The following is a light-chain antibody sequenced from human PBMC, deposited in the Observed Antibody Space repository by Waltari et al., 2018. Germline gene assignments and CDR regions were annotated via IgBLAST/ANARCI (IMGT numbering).Light chain of an antibody. CDR1: QSLLYSSNNKNY. J-gene: IGKJ4*01. Sequence: DVVMTQSPHSLAVSVGERATITCKSSQSLLYSSNNKNYLAWYQQKPGQPPKLLIYWASTREFGVPDRFSGSGSGTDFTLTISSLQAEDVAVYYCQQYYSTSPLTFGGGTKVEIK. CDR3: QQYYSTSPLT. V-gene: IGKV4-1*01. CDR2: WAS.